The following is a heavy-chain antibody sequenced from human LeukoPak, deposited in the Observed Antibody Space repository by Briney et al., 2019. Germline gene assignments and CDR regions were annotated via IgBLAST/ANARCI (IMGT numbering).Heavy chain of an antibody. V-gene: IGHV3-11*01. CDR3: ARDQDTAHAYDI. J-gene: IGHJ3*02. CDR1: AFTFSDYY. Sequence: GGSLRLSCAASAFTFSDYYMSWIRQAPGKGLEWVSYISSSGNTIYYADSVKCRFTISRDNAKNSLYLQMNSLRAEDTAVYYCARDQDTAHAYDIWGQGTMVTVSS. CDR2: ISSSGNTI. D-gene: IGHD5-18*01.